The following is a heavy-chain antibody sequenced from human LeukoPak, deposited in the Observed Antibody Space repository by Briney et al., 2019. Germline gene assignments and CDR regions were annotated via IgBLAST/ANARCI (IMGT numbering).Heavy chain of an antibody. D-gene: IGHD6-19*01. V-gene: IGHV4-39*01. CDR3: ARLDRRPMAGTVDY. Sequence: SETLSLTCTVSGGSISSGGYYWTWIRQHPGKGLEWIGSIYYSGSTYYNPSLKSRVTISVDTSKNQFSLKLSSVTAADTAVYYCARLDRRPMAGTVDYWGQGTLVTVSS. CDR2: IYYSGST. CDR1: GGSISSGGYY. J-gene: IGHJ4*02.